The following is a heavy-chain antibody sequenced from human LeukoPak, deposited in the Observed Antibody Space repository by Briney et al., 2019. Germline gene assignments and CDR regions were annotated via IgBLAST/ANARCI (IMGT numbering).Heavy chain of an antibody. CDR1: GFTFSSYW. J-gene: IGHJ5*02. CDR3: ARQVLGPSPAWT. Sequence: GGSLRLSRAASGFTFSSYWMSWVRQAPGKGLEWVANIKQDGSEKYYVDSVKGRFIISRDNAKNSLYLEMNSLRAEDTAVYYCARQVLGPSPAWTWGQGTLVTVSS. CDR2: IKQDGSEK. D-gene: IGHD3-10*01. V-gene: IGHV3-7*01.